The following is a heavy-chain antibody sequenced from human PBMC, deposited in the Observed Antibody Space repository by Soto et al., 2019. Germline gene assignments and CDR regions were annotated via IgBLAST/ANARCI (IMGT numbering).Heavy chain of an antibody. CDR2: MNPNSGNT. CDR1: GYTFTSYD. J-gene: IGHJ6*02. CDR3: ARDHSSGWYGPYYYYGMDV. V-gene: IGHV1-8*01. D-gene: IGHD6-19*01. Sequence: QVQLVQSGAEVKKPGASVKVSCKASGYTFTSYDINWGRQATGQGLEWMGWMNPNSGNTGYAQKFQSRVTMTRHTSMSTAYMELSSLRSEDTAVYYCARDHSSGWYGPYYYYGMDVWGQGTTVTVSS.